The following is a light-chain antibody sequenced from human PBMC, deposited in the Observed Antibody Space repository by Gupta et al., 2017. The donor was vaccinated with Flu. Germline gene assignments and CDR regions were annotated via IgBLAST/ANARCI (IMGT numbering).Light chain of an antibody. J-gene: IGKJ3*01. CDR3: QKYNSAPLT. CDR2: AAS. Sequence: GDRVTITFRGSQGISNYLAWYQQGPGKVPKLLIYAASSLRSGIPSRFSGSGSGTDFTLTISSLQPEDVATYYCQKYNSAPLTFGPGTKVDIK. V-gene: IGKV1-27*01. CDR1: QGISNY.